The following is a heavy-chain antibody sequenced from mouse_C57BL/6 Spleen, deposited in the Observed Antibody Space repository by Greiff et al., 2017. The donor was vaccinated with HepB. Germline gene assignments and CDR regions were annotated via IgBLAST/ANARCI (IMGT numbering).Heavy chain of an antibody. J-gene: IGHJ2*01. V-gene: IGHV1-19*01. D-gene: IGHD1-1*01. Sequence: EVQLQQSGPVLVKPGASVKMSCKASGYTFTDYYMNWVKQSHGKSLEWIGVINPYNGGTSYNQKFKGKATLTVDKSSSTAYMELNSLTSEDSAVYYCARGGGSSGFDYWGQGTTLTVSS. CDR3: ARGGGSSGFDY. CDR2: INPYNGGT. CDR1: GYTFTDYY.